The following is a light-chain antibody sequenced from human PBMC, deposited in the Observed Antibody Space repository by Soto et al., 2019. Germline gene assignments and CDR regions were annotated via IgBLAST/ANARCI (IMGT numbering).Light chain of an antibody. CDR2: EVS. CDR1: SSDIGVYNY. CDR3: TSFTTTIIWV. V-gene: IGLV2-14*01. J-gene: IGLJ3*02. Sequence: QSALTQPASVSGSPGQSITISCTGTSSDIGVYNYVSWYQQHPGKAPKLVICEVSNRPSGVSSRFSGSKSGNTASLTISGLRAEDEADYYCTSFTTTIIWVFGGGTKLTVL.